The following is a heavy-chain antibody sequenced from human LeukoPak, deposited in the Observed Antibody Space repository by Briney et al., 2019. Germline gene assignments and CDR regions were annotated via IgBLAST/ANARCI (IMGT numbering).Heavy chain of an antibody. J-gene: IGHJ4*02. D-gene: IGHD1-26*01. V-gene: IGHV4-39*01. CDR3: ARHFVRSGSYWADY. Sequence: PSETLSLTCTVSGGSISSSSYYWVWIRQPPWKGLGWIGSIYHSGSTYYNPSLKRRVTISADTSKTQFSLRVPSVTAADTAVYYCARHFVRSGSYWADYWGQGTLVTVSS. CDR2: IYHSGST. CDR1: GGSISSSSYY.